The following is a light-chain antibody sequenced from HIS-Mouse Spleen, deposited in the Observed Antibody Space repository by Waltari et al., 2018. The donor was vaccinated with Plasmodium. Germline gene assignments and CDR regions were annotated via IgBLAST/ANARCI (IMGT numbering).Light chain of an antibody. J-gene: IGLJ2*01. CDR3: CSYAGSSTFVV. V-gene: IGLV2-23*03. Sequence: QSALPQPASVSGSPGQSLPISCTGTSSDVGSYNLVSWYQQHPGKAPKLMIYEGSKRPSGVSNRFSGSKSGNTASLTISGLQAEDEADYYCCSYAGSSTFVVFGGGTKLTVL. CDR1: SSDVGSYNL. CDR2: EGS.